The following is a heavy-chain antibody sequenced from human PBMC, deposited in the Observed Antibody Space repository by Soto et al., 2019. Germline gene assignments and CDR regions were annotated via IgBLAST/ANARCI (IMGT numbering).Heavy chain of an antibody. J-gene: IGHJ6*02. Sequence: SETLSLTCTVSGCSISSYYWGWIRQPPGKGLEWIGSIYYSGSTYYNPSLKSRVTISVDTSKNQFSLKLSSVTAADTAVYYCARDSSSGWYVNYYYYGMDVWGQGTTVTVSS. D-gene: IGHD6-19*01. V-gene: IGHV4-39*02. CDR1: GCSISSYY. CDR2: IYYSGST. CDR3: ARDSSSGWYVNYYYYGMDV.